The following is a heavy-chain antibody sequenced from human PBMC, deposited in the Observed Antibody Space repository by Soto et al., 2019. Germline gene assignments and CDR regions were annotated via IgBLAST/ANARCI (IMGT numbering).Heavy chain of an antibody. CDR2: IDWDDDK. Sequence: SGPTLVNPTQTLTLTCTFSGFSLSTSGMCVSWIRQPPGKALEWLALIDWDDDKYYSTSLKTRLTISKDTSKNQVVLTMTNMDPVDTATYYCARGYYDDSSGYQPFDYWGQGTLVTVSS. D-gene: IGHD3-22*01. V-gene: IGHV2-70*01. CDR3: ARGYYDDSSGYQPFDY. CDR1: GFSLSTSGMC. J-gene: IGHJ4*02.